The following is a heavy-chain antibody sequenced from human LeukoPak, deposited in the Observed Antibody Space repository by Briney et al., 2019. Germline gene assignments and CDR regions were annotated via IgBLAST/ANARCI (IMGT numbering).Heavy chain of an antibody. CDR1: GNYW. D-gene: IGHD5-12*01. V-gene: IGHV3-74*01. CDR2: INSDGSWT. J-gene: IGHJ4*02. Sequence: GGSLRLSCAASGNYWMHWVRQAPGKGLVWVSHINSDGSWTSYADSVKGRFTISKDNAKNTVYLQMNSLRAEDTAVYYCAKDHHIIVATIGFDYWGQGTLVTVSS. CDR3: AKDHHIIVATIGFDY.